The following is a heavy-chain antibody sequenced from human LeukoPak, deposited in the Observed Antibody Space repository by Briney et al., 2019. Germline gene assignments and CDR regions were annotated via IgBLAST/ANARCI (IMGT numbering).Heavy chain of an antibody. J-gene: IGHJ4*02. CDR3: ARGSPRYSSGWYNYFDY. V-gene: IGHV4-34*01. D-gene: IGHD6-19*01. CDR1: GGSFSGYY. CDR2: INHSGST. Sequence: SETLSLTCAVYGGSFSGYYWSWIRQPPGKGLEWIGEINHSGSTNYNPSLKSRVTISVDTTKNQFSLKLSSVTAADTAVYYCARGSPRYSSGWYNYFDYWGQGTLVTVSS.